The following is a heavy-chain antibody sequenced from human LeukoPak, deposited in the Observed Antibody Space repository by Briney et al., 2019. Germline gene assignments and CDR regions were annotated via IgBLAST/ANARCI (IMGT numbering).Heavy chain of an antibody. CDR2: IGTAADT. CDR3: ARGIPHLGTIDY. Sequence: GGSLRLSCAASGFTFSSYDIHWVRQAAGKGLEWVSTIGTAADTYYPDSVKGRFTISRETAKNSFYLQMNSLRAGDTAVYYCARGIPHLGTIDYWGQGTLVTVSS. V-gene: IGHV3-13*04. CDR1: GFTFSSYD. D-gene: IGHD7-27*01. J-gene: IGHJ4*02.